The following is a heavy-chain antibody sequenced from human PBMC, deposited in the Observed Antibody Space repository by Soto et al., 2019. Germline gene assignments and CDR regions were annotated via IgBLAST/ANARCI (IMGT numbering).Heavy chain of an antibody. CDR1: GGSISSSSYY. CDR3: ARHNGPLYVGYYYDMDV. J-gene: IGHJ6*02. Sequence: QLQLQESGPGLVKPSETLSLTCTVPGGSISSSSYYWGWIRQPPGKGLEWIGSIYYSGYTYYNPXLKSRATISVDXSXTXXSLKLSSVTAADTAVYYCARHNGPLYVGYYYDMDVWGQGTTVTVSS. V-gene: IGHV4-39*01. CDR2: IYYSGYT. D-gene: IGHD3-16*01.